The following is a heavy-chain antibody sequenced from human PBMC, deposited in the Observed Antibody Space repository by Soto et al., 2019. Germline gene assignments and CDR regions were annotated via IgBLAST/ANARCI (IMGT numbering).Heavy chain of an antibody. Sequence: EVRLLESGGDLIQPGGSLRLSCAASGFTFSSSAMSWVRQAPDKGLEWVSAVGGNSVSTFYADSVKGRFTISKDSSKNTLFLQMNSVRAEDTAVYYSAKARGSSPRLGYYYMDVWGKGTTVTVS. CDR1: GFTFSSSA. V-gene: IGHV3-23*01. CDR3: AKARGSSPRLGYYYMDV. CDR2: VGGNSVST. J-gene: IGHJ6*03. D-gene: IGHD6-6*01.